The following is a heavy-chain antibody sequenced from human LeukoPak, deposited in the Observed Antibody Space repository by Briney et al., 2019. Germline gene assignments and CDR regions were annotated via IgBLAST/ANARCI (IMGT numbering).Heavy chain of an antibody. D-gene: IGHD6-13*01. Sequence: SGGSLRLSCAASGFTFSSYATHWVRQAPGKGLEWVAVISYDGSNKYYADSVKGRFTISRDNSKNTLYLQMNSLRAEDTAVYYCAREMEIAAVGGSTDYWGQGTLVTVSS. CDR2: ISYDGSNK. V-gene: IGHV3-30*04. J-gene: IGHJ4*02. CDR1: GFTFSSYA. CDR3: AREMEIAAVGGSTDY.